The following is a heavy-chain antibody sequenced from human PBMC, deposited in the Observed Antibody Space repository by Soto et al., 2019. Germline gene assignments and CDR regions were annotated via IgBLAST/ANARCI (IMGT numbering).Heavy chain of an antibody. J-gene: IGHJ4*02. V-gene: IGHV3-15*07. CDR3: TTDEGEARGFYNFDY. Sequence: DVELVESGGGLGKPGESLRLSCAVSGLTFRNVWMSWVRQAPGRGLEWVGRIRSKADGGSTGYAAPVNGRFIVSRDDSKDMLYLQMNSLKIEDTAVYYCTTDEGEARGFYNFDYWGQGILVTVSS. D-gene: IGHD3-16*01. CDR1: GLTFRNVW. CDR2: IRSKADGGST.